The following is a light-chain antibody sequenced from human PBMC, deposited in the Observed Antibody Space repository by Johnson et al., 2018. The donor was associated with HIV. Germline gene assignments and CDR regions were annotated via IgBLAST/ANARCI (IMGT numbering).Light chain of an antibody. Sequence: QSVLTQPPSVSAAPGQKVTISCSGRSSNIATNYVSWYQQFPGEAPKLLIYEHNNRPSRIPARFSGSQSGTSATLGIHRLQPGDEADYSCATWDTGLSAGVFGTGSKVTVL. CDR3: ATWDTGLSAGV. CDR2: EHN. V-gene: IGLV1-51*01. J-gene: IGLJ1*01. CDR1: SSNIATNY.